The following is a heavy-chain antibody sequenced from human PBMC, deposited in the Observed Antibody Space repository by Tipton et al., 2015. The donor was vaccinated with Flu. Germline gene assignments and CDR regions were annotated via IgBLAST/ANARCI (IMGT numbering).Heavy chain of an antibody. CDR2: IIPILDKA. J-gene: IGHJ6*02. CDR3: ATRSSTSWYTEGMDV. CDR1: GGTFSSNA. V-gene: IGHV1-69*04. D-gene: IGHD2-2*02. Sequence: QSGPEVKKPGSSVKVSCKASGGTFSSNAISWVRQAPGQGLEWMGGIIPILDKASYVEKFQGRVTITADKSTSTAYMELSGLRSEDTALYYCATRSSTSWYTEGMDVWGQGTTVTVSS.